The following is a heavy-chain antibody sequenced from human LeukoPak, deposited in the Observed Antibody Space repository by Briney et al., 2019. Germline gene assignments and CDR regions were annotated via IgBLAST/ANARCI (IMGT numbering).Heavy chain of an antibody. CDR1: GFTFSGYS. V-gene: IGHV3-21*06. CDR3: TRSPDRDYSQTGSDRYVT. D-gene: IGHD4-11*01. J-gene: IGHJ5*02. CDR2: LSSDSGYI. Sequence: GGSPRLSCVASGFTFSGYSMNWMRQAPGRGLEWVSSLSSDSGYIYYADSVRGRFTASRDKAANSLNLHMTSLRADDTAVYFCTRSPDRDYSQTGSDRYVTWGQGTLVSVSS.